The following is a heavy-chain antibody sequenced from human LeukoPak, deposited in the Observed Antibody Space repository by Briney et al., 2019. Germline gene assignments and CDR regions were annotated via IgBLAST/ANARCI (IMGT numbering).Heavy chain of an antibody. D-gene: IGHD5-18*01. CDR2: ISWDGGST. CDR1: GFTFDDYA. J-gene: IGHJ4*02. V-gene: IGHV3-43D*04. Sequence: PGGSLRLSCAASGFTFDDYAMHWVRQAPGKGLEWVSLISWDGGSTYYADSVKGRSTISRDNSKNSLYLQMNSLRAEDTALYYCAKGGYSYGHEDYFDYWGQGTLVTVSS. CDR3: AKGGYSYGHEDYFDY.